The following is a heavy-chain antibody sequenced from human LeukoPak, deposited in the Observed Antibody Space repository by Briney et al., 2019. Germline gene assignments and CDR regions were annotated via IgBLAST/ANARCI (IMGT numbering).Heavy chain of an antibody. V-gene: IGHV1-18*01. CDR2: ISAYNGNT. CDR1: GYTFTSYG. CDR3: ARVYCSGGSCYTEFDY. Sequence: ASVKVSCKAPGYTFTSYGISWVRQAPGQGLEWMGWISAYNGNTNYAQKLQGRVTMTTDTSTSTAYMELRSLRSDDTAVYYCARVYCSGGSCYTEFDYWGQGTLVTVSS. J-gene: IGHJ4*02. D-gene: IGHD2-15*01.